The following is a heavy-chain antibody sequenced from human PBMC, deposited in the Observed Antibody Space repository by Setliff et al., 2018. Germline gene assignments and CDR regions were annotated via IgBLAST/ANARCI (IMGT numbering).Heavy chain of an antibody. V-gene: IGHV1-18*01. CDR3: ARLVRFCTRTACQRVAGAES. J-gene: IGHJ5*01. CDR1: GYTFTNYG. D-gene: IGHD2-8*01. CDR2: INNYSFKT. Sequence: ASVKVSCKTSGYTFTNYGITWVRQAPGQGLEWMGWINNYSFKTNYPQKFLGRVTVTTDTSTGTAYMELRSLRPDDTAVYYCARLVRFCTRTACQRVAGAESWGQGTLVTVSS.